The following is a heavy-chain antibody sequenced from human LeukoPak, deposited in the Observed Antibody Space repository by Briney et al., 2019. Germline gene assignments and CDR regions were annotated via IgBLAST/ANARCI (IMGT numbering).Heavy chain of an antibody. CDR2: IYTSGST. Sequence: SETLSLTCTVSGGSISSYYWSWIRQPAGKGLEWIGRIYTSGSTNYNPSLKSRVTMSVDTSKNQISLKVNSVTAADTAVYYCARESYSSSYLFDFRGQGTLVTVSS. D-gene: IGHD6-6*01. V-gene: IGHV4-4*07. J-gene: IGHJ4*02. CDR1: GGSISSYY. CDR3: ARESYSSSYLFDF.